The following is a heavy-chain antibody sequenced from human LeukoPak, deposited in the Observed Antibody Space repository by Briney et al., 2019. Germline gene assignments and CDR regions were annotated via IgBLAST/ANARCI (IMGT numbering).Heavy chain of an antibody. CDR1: GGSFSGYY. V-gene: IGHV4-34*01. Sequence: SETLSLTCAVYGGSFSGYYWGWIRQPPGKGLEWIGEINHSGSTNYNPSLKSRVTISVDTSRNQFSLELSSVTAADTAVYYCASRRWGFDYWGQGTLVTVSS. CDR2: INHSGST. D-gene: IGHD4-23*01. CDR3: ASRRWGFDY. J-gene: IGHJ4*02.